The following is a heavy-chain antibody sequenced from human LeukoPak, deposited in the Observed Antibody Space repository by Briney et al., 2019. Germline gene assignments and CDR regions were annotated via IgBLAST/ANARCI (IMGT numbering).Heavy chain of an antibody. Sequence: SETLSLTCTVSGGSISSSSYYWGWIRQPPGKGLEWIGSIYYSGSTYYNPSLKSRVTISVDTSKNQFSLKLSPVTAADTAVYYCARRTRGIPFDYWAREPWSPSPQ. CDR3: ARRTRGIPFDY. D-gene: IGHD2-2*01. CDR2: IYYSGST. J-gene: IGHJ4*02. CDR1: GGSISSSSYY. V-gene: IGHV4-39*01.